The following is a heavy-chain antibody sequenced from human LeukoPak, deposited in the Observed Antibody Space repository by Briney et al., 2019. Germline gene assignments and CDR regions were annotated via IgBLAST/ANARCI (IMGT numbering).Heavy chain of an antibody. Sequence: PGGSLRLSCAASGFTFSNAWMSWVRQAPGKGLEWVGRIKSKTDGGTTDYAAPVKGRFTISRDDSKNTLYLQMNSLKTEDTAVYYCTTDRGYCTNGVCYPNWFDPWGQETLVTVSS. CDR3: TTDRGYCTNGVCYPNWFDP. CDR2: IKSKTDGGTT. J-gene: IGHJ5*02. CDR1: GFTFSNAW. D-gene: IGHD2-8*01. V-gene: IGHV3-15*01.